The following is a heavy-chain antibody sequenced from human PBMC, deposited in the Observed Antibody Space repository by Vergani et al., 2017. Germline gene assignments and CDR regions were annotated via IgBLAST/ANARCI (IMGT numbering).Heavy chain of an antibody. J-gene: IGHJ5*02. D-gene: IGHD6-19*01. CDR2: IYYSGST. CDR3: ARHSTVEWLVKLGWIDP. Sequence: QVQLQQWGAGLLKPSETLSLTCAVYGGSFSGYYWGWIRQPPGKGLEWIASIYYSGSTYYNPSLKSRVTISVDTSKNQFSLKLSSVPAADTAVYFCARHSTVEWLVKLGWIDPWGQGILVTVSS. V-gene: IGHV4-34*01. CDR1: GGSFSGYY.